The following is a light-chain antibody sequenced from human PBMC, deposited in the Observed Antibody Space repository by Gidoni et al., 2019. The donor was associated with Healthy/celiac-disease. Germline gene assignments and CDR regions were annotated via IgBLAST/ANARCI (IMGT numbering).Light chain of an antibody. CDR3: QVWDSSSDHVV. CDR2: DDS. J-gene: IGLJ2*01. CDR1: NVGSKS. V-gene: IGLV3-21*03. Sequence: SYVLTQPPPVSVAPGKTARITCGGNNVGSKSVHWSQKKPGQAPVLLVYDDSDRPSGIPERFSGSNSGNTATLTMSRVEAGDEADYYCQVWDSSSDHVVFGGGTKLTVL.